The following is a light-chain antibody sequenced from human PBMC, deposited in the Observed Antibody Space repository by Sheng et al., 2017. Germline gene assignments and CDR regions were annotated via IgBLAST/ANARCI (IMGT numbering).Light chain of an antibody. V-gene: IGKV4-1*01. Sequence: DIVMTQSPDSLAVSLGERATINCKSSQSVLYSSSNKNYLAWYQQKPGQPPKVVIYWASTRESGVPDRFSGSGSGTDFTLTISSLQAEDVAVYYCQQYYTTTPTFGQGTKLEIK. CDR1: QSVLYSSSNKNY. J-gene: IGKJ2*01. CDR3: QQYYTTTPT. CDR2: WAS.